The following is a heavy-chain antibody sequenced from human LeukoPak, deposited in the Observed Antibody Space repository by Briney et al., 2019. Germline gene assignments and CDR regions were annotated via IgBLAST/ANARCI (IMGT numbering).Heavy chain of an antibody. V-gene: IGHV3-30*04. Sequence: GGSLRLSCAASGFTFSSYAMHWVRQAPGKGLEWVAVISYDGSNKYYADSVKGRFTISRDNSKNTLYLQMNSLRAEDTAVYYCARELVGATENAFDIWGQGTMVTVSS. CDR3: ARELVGATENAFDI. J-gene: IGHJ3*02. CDR1: GFTFSSYA. CDR2: ISYDGSNK. D-gene: IGHD1-26*01.